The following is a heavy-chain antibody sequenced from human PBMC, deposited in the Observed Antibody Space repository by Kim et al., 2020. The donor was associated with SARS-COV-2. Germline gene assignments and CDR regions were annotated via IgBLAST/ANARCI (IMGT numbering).Heavy chain of an antibody. D-gene: IGHD3-10*01. V-gene: IGHV3-49*03. CDR3: TRVNKPPLLWFGEAENDY. Sequence: GESLRLSCTASGFTFGDYAMSWFRQAPGKGLEWVGFIRSKAYGGTTEYAASVKGRFTISRDDSKSIAYLQMNSLKTEDTAVYYCTRVNKPPLLWFGEAENDYWGQGTLVTVSS. CDR1: GFTFGDYA. J-gene: IGHJ4*02. CDR2: IRSKAYGGTT.